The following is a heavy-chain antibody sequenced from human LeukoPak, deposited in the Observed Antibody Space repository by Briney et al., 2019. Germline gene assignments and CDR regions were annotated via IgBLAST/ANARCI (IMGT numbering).Heavy chain of an antibody. V-gene: IGHV3-30*03. CDR1: GFTFSNYG. D-gene: IGHD3-22*01. CDR3: ARDASLIRTYYDSRGSQRGVDY. CDR2: ISYDGTNK. Sequence: GGSLRLSCAASGFTFSNYGMHWVRQAPGKGLEWVAVISYDGTNKYHADSVKGRFTISRDNSKNTLYLQMGSLRPEDTAVYYCARDASLIRTYYDSRGSQRGVDYWGQGTLVTVSS. J-gene: IGHJ4*02.